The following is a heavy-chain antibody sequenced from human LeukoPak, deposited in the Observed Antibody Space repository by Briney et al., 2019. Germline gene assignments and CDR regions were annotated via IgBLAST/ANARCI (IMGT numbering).Heavy chain of an antibody. V-gene: IGHV4-30-4*02. D-gene: IGHD5-24*01. CDR3: ARWGRWLQEAPDY. CDR2: IYDSGST. J-gene: IGHJ4*02. CDR1: GGSISSGDYY. Sequence: SETLSLTCTVSGGSISSGDYYWSWIRQPPGKGLEWIGYIYDSGSTYYNPSLKSRVTISVDTSKNPFSLKLSSVTAADTAVYYCARWGRWLQEAPDYWGQGTLVTVSS.